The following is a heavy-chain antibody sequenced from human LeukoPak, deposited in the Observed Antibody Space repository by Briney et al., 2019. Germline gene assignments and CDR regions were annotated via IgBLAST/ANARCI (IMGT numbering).Heavy chain of an antibody. Sequence: GGSLRLSFAAAVYQIDDYARPRVRHGPGKGLEWVAGISWSSGHMEYAESVKGRFTISRDNARNALYLQMDGLRRDDTALYYCVTSVEVVVAPPMHFYLCGRGTQVIVSS. V-gene: IGHV3-9*01. CDR3: VTSVEVVVAPPMHFYL. CDR2: ISWSSGHM. D-gene: IGHD2-15*01. CDR1: VYQIDDYA. J-gene: IGHJ2*01.